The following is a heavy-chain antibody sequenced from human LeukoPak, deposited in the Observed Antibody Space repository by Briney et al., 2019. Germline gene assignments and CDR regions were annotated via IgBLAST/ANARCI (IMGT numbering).Heavy chain of an antibody. D-gene: IGHD3-10*02. Sequence: GGSLRLSCAASGFTFNSYAMNWVRQAPGKGLEWVSVIGGGGDSTYYADSVKGRFTISRDNSKNTLYLQMNGLRAEDTAIYYCAKDVRGYNRPIDHWAQGTLVTVSS. V-gene: IGHV3-23*01. CDR1: GFTFNSYA. CDR2: IGGGGDST. CDR3: AKDVRGYNRPIDH. J-gene: IGHJ4*02.